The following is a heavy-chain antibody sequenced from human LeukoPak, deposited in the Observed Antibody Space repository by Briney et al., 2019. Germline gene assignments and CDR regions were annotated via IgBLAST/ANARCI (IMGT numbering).Heavy chain of an antibody. V-gene: IGHV3-11*04. D-gene: IGHD3-10*01. Sequence: GGSLRLSCAASGFTFSDYYMSWIRQAPGKGLEWVSYISSSGSTIYYADSVKGRFTISRDNSKNTLYLQMNSLRAEDTAVYYCARRYYYGSADYYGMDVWGQGTTVTVSS. CDR1: GFTFSDYY. CDR3: ARRYYYGSADYYGMDV. CDR2: ISSSGSTI. J-gene: IGHJ6*02.